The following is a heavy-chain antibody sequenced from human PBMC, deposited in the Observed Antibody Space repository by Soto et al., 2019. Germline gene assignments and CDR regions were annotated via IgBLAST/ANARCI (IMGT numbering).Heavy chain of an antibody. CDR2: IWYDGSNK. J-gene: IGHJ6*02. V-gene: IGHV3-33*01. Sequence: GGSLRLSCAASGFTFSSYGMHWVRHAPGKGLEWVAVIWYDGSNKYYADSVKGRFTISRDNSKNTLYLQMNSLRAEDTAVYYCARDHPSGYDFWSGYYRNYYYYYGMDVWGQGTTVTVSS. D-gene: IGHD3-3*01. CDR3: ARDHPSGYDFWSGYYRNYYYYYGMDV. CDR1: GFTFSSYG.